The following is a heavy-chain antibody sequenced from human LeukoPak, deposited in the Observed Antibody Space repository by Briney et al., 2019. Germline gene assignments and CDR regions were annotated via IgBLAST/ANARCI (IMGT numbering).Heavy chain of an antibody. CDR3: AREGYCSTTSCAYAMDV. Sequence: GGSLRLSCAASGFTFDDYGMSWVRQVPGKRLEWVSDINWNGGSTGYADSVKGRFAISRDNAKNSLYLQMNSLRAEDTAFYYCAREGYCSTTSCAYAMDVWGQGTTVTVSS. V-gene: IGHV3-20*04. J-gene: IGHJ6*02. CDR1: GFTFDDYG. CDR2: INWNGGST. D-gene: IGHD2-2*01.